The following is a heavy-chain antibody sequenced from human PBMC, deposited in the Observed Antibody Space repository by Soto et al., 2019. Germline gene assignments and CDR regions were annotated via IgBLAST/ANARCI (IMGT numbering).Heavy chain of an antibody. D-gene: IGHD2-15*01. CDR1: GGTFSSYA. V-gene: IGHV1-69*01. CDR3: ARSPGYCSGGSCYRYYFDY. J-gene: IGHJ4*02. Sequence: QVPLVQSGAEVKKPGSSVKVSCKASGGTFSSYAISWVRQAPGQGLEWMGGIIPIFGTANYAQKFQGRVTITADESTSTAYMELSSLRSEDTAVYYCARSPGYCSGGSCYRYYFDYWGQGTLVTVSS. CDR2: IIPIFGTA.